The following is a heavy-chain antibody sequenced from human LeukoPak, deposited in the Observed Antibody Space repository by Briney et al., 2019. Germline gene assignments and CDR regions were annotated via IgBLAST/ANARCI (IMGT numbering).Heavy chain of an antibody. J-gene: IGHJ4*02. CDR3: AKDPGEGILVVPAAMFDY. CDR1: GFTFSSYA. D-gene: IGHD2-2*01. CDR2: ISGSGDTT. V-gene: IGHV3-23*01. Sequence: PGRSLRLSCAASGFTFSSYAMSWVRQAPGKGLEWVSAISGSGDTTYYADSVKGRFTITRDNSKNTLYLQMNSLRAEDTAVYYCAKDPGEGILVVPAAMFDYWGQGTLVTVSS.